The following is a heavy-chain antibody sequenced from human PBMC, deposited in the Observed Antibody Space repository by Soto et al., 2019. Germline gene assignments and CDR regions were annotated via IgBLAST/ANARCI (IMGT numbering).Heavy chain of an antibody. CDR2: ITTSSTSI. J-gene: IGHJ3*01. V-gene: IGHV3-21*01. CDR1: GFTFSSYG. D-gene: IGHD6-19*01. CDR3: ARVQWLFSHT. Sequence: EVQLVESGGGLVKPGGSLRLSCAASGFTFSSYGMNWVRQAPGKGLEWVSTITTSSTSIYYADSVKGRFTIPRDNAKNSPYWQMNSRIVGDTGVYYGARVQWLFSHTWGQGTMVTVSS.